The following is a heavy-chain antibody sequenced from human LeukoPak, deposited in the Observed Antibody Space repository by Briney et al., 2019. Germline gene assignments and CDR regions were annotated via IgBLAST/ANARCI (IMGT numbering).Heavy chain of an antibody. J-gene: IGHJ4*02. CDR2: IYYSGST. CDR1: GGSISSSSYS. Sequence: PSETLSLTCTVSGGSISSSSYSWGWIRQPPGKGLEWIGSIYYSGSTYYNPSLKSRVTISVDTSKNQFSLKLSSVTAADTAVYYCARQIVVVPVGDYFDYWGQGTLVTVSS. D-gene: IGHD2-2*01. CDR3: ARQIVVVPVGDYFDY. V-gene: IGHV4-39*01.